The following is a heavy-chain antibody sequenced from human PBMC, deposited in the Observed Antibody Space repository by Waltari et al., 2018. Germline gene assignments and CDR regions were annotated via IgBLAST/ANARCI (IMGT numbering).Heavy chain of an antibody. Sequence: QVQLVQSGAEVKKPGASVKVSCKVSGYTFTSYDINWVRQATGQGLEWMGWMNPNSGNTGYAQKCQGRVTITRNTSISTAYMELSSLRSEDTAVYYCARVGSYYYYYGMDVWGQGTTVTVSS. CDR1: GYTFTSYD. CDR3: ARVGSYYYYYGMDV. J-gene: IGHJ6*02. D-gene: IGHD3-16*01. V-gene: IGHV1-8*03. CDR2: MNPNSGNT.